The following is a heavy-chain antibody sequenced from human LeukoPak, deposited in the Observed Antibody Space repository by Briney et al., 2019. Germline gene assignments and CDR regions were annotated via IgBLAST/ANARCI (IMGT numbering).Heavy chain of an antibody. J-gene: IGHJ4*02. CDR1: GFTFSSYE. D-gene: IGHD2-15*01. CDR2: ISGSGGST. CDR3: AKSQSQLSGYCSGVSCYSTGLLGY. Sequence: PGGSLRLSCAASGFTFSSYEMNWVRQAPGKGLQWVSTISGSGGSTYYADSVKGRFTISRDNSKNTLYLQMNSLRAEDTAVYYCAKSQSQLSGYCSGVSCYSTGLLGYWGQGTLVTVSS. V-gene: IGHV3-23*01.